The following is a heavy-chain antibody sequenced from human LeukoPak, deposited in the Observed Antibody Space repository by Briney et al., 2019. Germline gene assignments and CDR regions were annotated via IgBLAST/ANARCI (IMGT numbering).Heavy chain of an antibody. CDR3: ARDLHCSSTSCYISGGY. CDR1: GFTFSSYA. V-gene: IGHV3-30-3*01. Sequence: PGGSLRLSCAASGFTFSSYAMHWVRQAPGKGLEWVAVISYDGSNKYYADSVKGRFTISRDNSKNTLYLQMNSLRAEDTAVYYCARDLHCSSTSCYISGGYWGQGTLVTVSS. J-gene: IGHJ4*02. D-gene: IGHD2-2*02. CDR2: ISYDGSNK.